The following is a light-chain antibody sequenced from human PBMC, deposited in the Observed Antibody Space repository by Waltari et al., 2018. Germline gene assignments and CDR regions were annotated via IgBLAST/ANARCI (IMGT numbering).Light chain of an antibody. J-gene: IGLJ2*01. CDR3: LSPETRGSWV. CDR2: KDR. CDR1: ALPKKY. Sequence: SYELTQSPSVSLSPGQTARITCSGDALPKKYAYWYQKKPGQAPALIIFKDRERPSGIPERFSGSTSGTTVTLTITGVQAEDEADYYCLSPETRGSWVFGGGTKLTVL. V-gene: IGLV3-25*03.